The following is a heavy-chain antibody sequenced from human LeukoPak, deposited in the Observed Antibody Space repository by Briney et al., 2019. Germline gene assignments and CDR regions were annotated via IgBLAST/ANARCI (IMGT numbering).Heavy chain of an antibody. CDR2: ISAYNGNT. V-gene: IGHV1-18*01. Sequence: ASVKVSCKASGYTFTSYDINWVRQATGQGLEYMGYISAYNGNTNYAQSLQGRVTMTTDISTTTVYMELRSLRSDDTAVYYCARLYSSGWPLECMDVWGQGTTVTVSS. CDR1: GYTFTSYD. J-gene: IGHJ6*02. D-gene: IGHD6-19*01. CDR3: ARLYSSGWPLECMDV.